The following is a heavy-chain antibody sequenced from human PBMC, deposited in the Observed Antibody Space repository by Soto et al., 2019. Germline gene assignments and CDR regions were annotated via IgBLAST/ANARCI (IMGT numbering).Heavy chain of an antibody. V-gene: IGHV3-30*03. CDR3: ARVDGVRGVITIGYYYYGMDV. CDR2: ISHDGSNE. J-gene: IGHJ6*02. Sequence: QVQLVESGGGVVQPGRSLRLSCAASGFTFSDYALHWVRQAPGKGLEWMAVISHDGSNEYYVDSVKGRFTISRDNSKNTVYLQMTSLRPEDTAVYYRARVDGVRGVITIGYYYYGMDVWGQGTTVTVSS. CDR1: GFTFSDYA. D-gene: IGHD3-10*01.